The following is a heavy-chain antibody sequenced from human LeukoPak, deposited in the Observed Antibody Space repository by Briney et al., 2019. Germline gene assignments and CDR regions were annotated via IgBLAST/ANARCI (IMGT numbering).Heavy chain of an antibody. CDR1: GGSSSGYY. V-gene: IGHV4-34*01. J-gene: IGHJ5*02. Sequence: SETLSLTCAVYGGSSSGYYWSWIRQPPGKGLEWIGEINHSGSTNYNPSLKSRVTISVDTSKNQFSLKLSSVTAADTAVYYCARHKRGTYYYGSGSYPFDPWGQGTLVTVSS. CDR3: ARHKRGTYYYGSGSYPFDP. CDR2: INHSGST. D-gene: IGHD3-10*01.